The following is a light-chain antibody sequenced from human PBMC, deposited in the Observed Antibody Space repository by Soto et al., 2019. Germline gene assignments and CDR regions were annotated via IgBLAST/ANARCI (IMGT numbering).Light chain of an antibody. J-gene: IGLJ1*01. Sequence: QSALTQPASVSGSPGQSITISCTGTSSGVGGYNLVSWYQQYPDKAPKLMIFDVNTRPSGVSNRFSGSKSGNTASLTISGLQAEDEADYYCSSYKSSSTLPYVFGTGPKVTVL. CDR3: SSYKSSSTLPYV. CDR2: DVN. V-gene: IGLV2-14*01. CDR1: SSGVGGYNL.